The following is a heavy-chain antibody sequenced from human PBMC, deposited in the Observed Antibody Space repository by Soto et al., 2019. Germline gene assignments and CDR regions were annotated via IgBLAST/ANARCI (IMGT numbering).Heavy chain of an antibody. D-gene: IGHD6-19*01. Sequence: GASVKVSCKVSGYTLTELSMHWVRQAPGKGLEWMGGFDPEDGETIYAQKFQGRVTMTEDTSTDTAYMELSSLRSEDTAVYYCARAPGYRSGWIDLDYWGQGTPVTVSS. CDR3: ARAPGYRSGWIDLDY. CDR1: GYTLTELS. V-gene: IGHV1-24*01. CDR2: FDPEDGET. J-gene: IGHJ4*02.